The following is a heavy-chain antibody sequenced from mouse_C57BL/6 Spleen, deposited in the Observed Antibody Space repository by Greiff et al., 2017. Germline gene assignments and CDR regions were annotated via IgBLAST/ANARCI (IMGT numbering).Heavy chain of an antibody. Sequence: QVQLKQPGAELVKPGASVKMSCKASGYTFTSYWITWVKQRPGQGLEWIGDIYPGSGSTNYNEKFKSKAILTVDTSSSTAYMQLSRLTSEDSAVYYCAREGQLRLAWFAYWGQGTLVTVSA. CDR1: GYTFTSYW. D-gene: IGHD3-2*02. V-gene: IGHV1-55*01. J-gene: IGHJ3*01. CDR2: IYPGSGST. CDR3: AREGQLRLAWFAY.